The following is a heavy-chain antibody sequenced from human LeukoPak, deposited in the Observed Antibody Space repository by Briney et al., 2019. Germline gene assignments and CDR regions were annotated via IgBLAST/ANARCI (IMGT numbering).Heavy chain of an antibody. CDR3: ARSRGFYCSGGSCYSDAFDI. Sequence: ASVKVSCKASGYTFTGYHMHWVRQAPGQGLEWMGWINPKSGVTNYAQKFQGRVTMTRDTSISTAYVELSRVKSDDTALYYCARSRGFYCSGGSCYSDAFDIWGQGTMVTVSS. V-gene: IGHV1-2*02. J-gene: IGHJ3*02. CDR2: INPKSGVT. CDR1: GYTFTGYH. D-gene: IGHD2-15*01.